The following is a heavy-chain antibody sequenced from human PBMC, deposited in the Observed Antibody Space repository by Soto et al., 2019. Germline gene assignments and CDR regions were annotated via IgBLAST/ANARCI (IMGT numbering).Heavy chain of an antibody. CDR3: ARQGYDSSGYFYPINH. D-gene: IGHD3-22*01. CDR1: GYSFSTYW. J-gene: IGHJ5*02. V-gene: IGHV5-51*01. CDR2: IYPGVSDT. Sequence: EVQLVQSGAEVKKPGESLKISCQASGYSFSTYWIAWVRQMPGKGLEWMGIIYPGVSDTRYSPSFQGQVTISADQSISTAYLQWSSLKASDTAIYYCARQGYDSSGYFYPINHWGQGTLVTVSS.